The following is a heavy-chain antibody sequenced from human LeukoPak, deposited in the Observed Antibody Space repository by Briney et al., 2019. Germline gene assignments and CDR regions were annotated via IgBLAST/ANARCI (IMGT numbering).Heavy chain of an antibody. CDR3: AKVQSDYYTWDYFDY. CDR2: IGGSGGGT. Sequence: PGGSLRLSXAASGFTVSNYALSWVRQAPGKGLEWVSTIGGSGGGTYYADSVKGRFTISRDTSKNTLYLQMNSLRAEDTAVYYCAKVQSDYYTWDYFDYWGQGTLVTVSS. V-gene: IGHV3-23*01. D-gene: IGHD3-3*01. CDR1: GFTVSNYA. J-gene: IGHJ4*02.